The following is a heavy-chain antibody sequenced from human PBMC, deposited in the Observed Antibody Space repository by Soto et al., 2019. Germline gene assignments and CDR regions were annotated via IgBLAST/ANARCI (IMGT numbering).Heavy chain of an antibody. D-gene: IGHD3-10*01. J-gene: IGHJ6*02. CDR2: IRSKTYGGTT. V-gene: IGHV3-49*04. Sequence: LRLSCTTSGFTFGDYAMTWVRQAPGKGLEWVGFIRSKTYGGTTEYAASVKGRFTVSRDDSKSIAYLQMNSLRAEDTAVYYCTGLDGSGSYFHYYGMDVWGQGTTVTVSS. CDR3: TGLDGSGSYFHYYGMDV. CDR1: GFTFGDYA.